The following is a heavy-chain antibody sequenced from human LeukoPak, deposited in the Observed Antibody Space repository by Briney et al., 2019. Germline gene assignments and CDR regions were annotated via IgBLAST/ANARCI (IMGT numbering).Heavy chain of an antibody. D-gene: IGHD3-10*01. CDR1: GASISSYY. J-gene: IGHJ5*02. Sequence: PSETLSLTCTVSGASISSYYWNWIRQPPGKGLEWIGYIYYSGSTNYNPSLKSRVTISVDTSKNQFSLNLSSVTATDTAVYYCARLSRFGEFPWGQGTLVTVSS. CDR2: IYYSGST. CDR3: ARLSRFGEFP. V-gene: IGHV4-59*12.